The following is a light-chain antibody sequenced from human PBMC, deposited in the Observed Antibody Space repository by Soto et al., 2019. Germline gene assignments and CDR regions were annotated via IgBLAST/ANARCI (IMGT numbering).Light chain of an antibody. CDR3: QEYGSSRT. Sequence: EIVLTQSPGTLSLSPGGRSTPSCRASQSVSSNYLAWYQQKPGQAPRLLIYGASSRATGIPDRFSGSGSGTDFTLTISRLEPEDFAVYYCQEYGSSRTFGQGTKV. V-gene: IGKV3-20*01. CDR1: QSVSSNY. CDR2: GAS. J-gene: IGKJ1*01.